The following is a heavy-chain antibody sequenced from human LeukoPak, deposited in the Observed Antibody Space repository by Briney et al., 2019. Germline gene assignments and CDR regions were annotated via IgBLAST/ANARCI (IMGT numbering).Heavy chain of an antibody. Sequence: SETLSLTCTVSGASISTYYWTWIRQPAGQGLEWIGHIFSSGGANYNPSLKSRVTMSVDTSNNQFSLRLTSVTAADTAVYYCARRAGNSWFFDYWGQGILVTVSS. J-gene: IGHJ4*02. CDR1: GASISTYY. CDR3: ARRAGNSWFFDY. V-gene: IGHV4-4*07. CDR2: IFSSGGA. D-gene: IGHD6-13*01.